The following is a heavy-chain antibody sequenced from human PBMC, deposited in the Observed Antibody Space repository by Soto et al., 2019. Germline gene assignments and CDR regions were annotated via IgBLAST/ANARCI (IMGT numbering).Heavy chain of an antibody. CDR2: IYHSGST. J-gene: IGHJ6*02. Sequence: SETLSLTCTVSGYSISSGYYWGWIRQPPGKGLEWIGSIYHSGSTYYNPSLKSRVTISVDTSKNQFSLKLSSVTAADTAVYYCAREAGQQLANYYYYYGMDVWGQGTTVTVSS. CDR1: GYSISSGYY. CDR3: AREAGQQLANYYYYYGMDV. D-gene: IGHD6-13*01. V-gene: IGHV4-38-2*02.